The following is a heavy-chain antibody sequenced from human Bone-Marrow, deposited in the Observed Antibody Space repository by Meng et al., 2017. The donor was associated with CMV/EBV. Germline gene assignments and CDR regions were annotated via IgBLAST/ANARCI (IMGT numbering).Heavy chain of an antibody. CDR1: GGSFSGYY. Sequence: SETLSLTCAVYGGSFSGYYWSWIRQPPGKGLEWIGEINHSGSTNYNPSLKSRVTISVDTSKNQFSLKLSSVTAADTAVYYCAKSSGYYPYWGQGTLVTGSS. V-gene: IGHV4-34*01. CDR3: AKSSGYYPY. J-gene: IGHJ4*02. CDR2: INHSGST. D-gene: IGHD3-22*01.